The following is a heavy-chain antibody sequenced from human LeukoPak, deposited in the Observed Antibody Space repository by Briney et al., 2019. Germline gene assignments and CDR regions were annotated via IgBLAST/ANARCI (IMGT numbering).Heavy chain of an antibody. CDR3: ATPTSRDY. CDR1: GFTFSSYG. D-gene: IGHD2-2*01. V-gene: IGHV3-21*01. Sequence: GGSLRLSCAASGFTFSSYGMHWVRQAPGKGLEWVSSISSSSSYIYYADSVKGRFTISRDNAKNSLYLQMNSLRAEDTAVYYCATPTSRDYWGQGTLVTVSS. J-gene: IGHJ4*02. CDR2: ISSSSSYI.